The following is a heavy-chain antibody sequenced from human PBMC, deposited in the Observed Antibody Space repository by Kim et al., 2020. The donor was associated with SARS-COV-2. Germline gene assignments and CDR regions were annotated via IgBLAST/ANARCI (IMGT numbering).Heavy chain of an antibody. Sequence: GGSLRLSCAASGFTFSSYDMHWVRQATGKGLEWVSAIGTAGDTYYPGSVKGRFTISRENAKNSLYLQMNSLRAGDTAVYYCARAPITMVRGNLGHAFDIWGQGTMVTVSS. V-gene: IGHV3-13*04. CDR3: ARAPITMVRGNLGHAFDI. D-gene: IGHD3-10*01. J-gene: IGHJ3*02. CDR1: GFTFSSYD. CDR2: IGTAGDT.